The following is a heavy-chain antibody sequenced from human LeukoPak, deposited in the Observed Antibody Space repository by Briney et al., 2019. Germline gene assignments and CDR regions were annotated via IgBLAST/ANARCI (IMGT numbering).Heavy chain of an antibody. CDR2: INHSGST. Sequence: PSETLSLTCAVYGGSFSGYYWSWIRQPPGKGLEWIGEINHSGSTNYNPSLKSRVTISVDTSKNQFSLKLSSVTAADTAVYYCASQTYYYDSSGSWGQGTLVTVSS. J-gene: IGHJ4*02. V-gene: IGHV4-34*01. CDR1: GGSFSGYY. D-gene: IGHD3-22*01. CDR3: ASQTYYYDSSGS.